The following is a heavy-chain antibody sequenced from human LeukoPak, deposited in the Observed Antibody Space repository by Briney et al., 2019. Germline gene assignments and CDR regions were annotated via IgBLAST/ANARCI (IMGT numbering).Heavy chain of an antibody. V-gene: IGHV3-48*03. CDR3: ARDTMIAFDY. CDR1: GFTFSSYE. D-gene: IGHD3-22*01. CDR2: ISSSASTI. Sequence: GGSLRLSCAASGFTFSSYEMNWVRQAPGTGLGWVSYISSSASTIYYADSVKGRFTISRDNAKNSLYLQMNSLRAEDTAVYYCARDTMIAFDYWGQGTLVTVSS. J-gene: IGHJ4*02.